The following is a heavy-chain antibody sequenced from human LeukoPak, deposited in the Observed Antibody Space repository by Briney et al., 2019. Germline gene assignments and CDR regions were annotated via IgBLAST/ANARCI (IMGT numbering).Heavy chain of an antibody. Sequence: SETLSLTCTVSGGSISSHYWSWIRQPPGKGLEWIGYIYYSGSTNYNPSLKSRVTISVDTSKNQFSLKLSSVTAADTAVYYCARDKRLLKDNYYYYMDVWGKGTTVTVSS. CDR1: GGSISSHY. CDR3: ARDKRLLKDNYYYYMDV. J-gene: IGHJ6*03. D-gene: IGHD1-26*01. V-gene: IGHV4-59*11. CDR2: IYYSGST.